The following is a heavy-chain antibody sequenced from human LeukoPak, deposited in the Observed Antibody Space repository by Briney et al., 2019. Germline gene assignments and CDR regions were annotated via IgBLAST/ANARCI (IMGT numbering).Heavy chain of an antibody. CDR1: GFTSSSYW. V-gene: IGHV3-74*01. Sequence: GGSLRLSCAASGFTSSSYWMHWVRQAPGKGLVWVSRINSDGSSTTYADSVKGRFTFSRDNAKNTLYLQMNSLGAEDTAVYYCARGGVYCSSNSCYSGVFDYWGQGTLVTVSS. CDR3: ARGGVYCSSNSCYSGVFDY. J-gene: IGHJ4*02. CDR2: INSDGSST. D-gene: IGHD2-2*01.